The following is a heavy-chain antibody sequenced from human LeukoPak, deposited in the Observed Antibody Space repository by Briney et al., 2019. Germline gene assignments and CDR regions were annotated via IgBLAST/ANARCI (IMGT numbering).Heavy chain of an antibody. D-gene: IGHD1-26*01. V-gene: IGHV4-59*01. CDR2: IHYSGST. CDR1: GISITTYY. Sequence: KPSETLSLTCTVSGISITTYYWSWIRQPPGKGLEWIGLIHYSGSTTYNPSLKSRVTISIDTSKNQFSLHLSSVTAADTAVYYCARDIREVGDSHYFDYRGRGALVTVTS. J-gene: IGHJ4*02. CDR3: ARDIREVGDSHYFDY.